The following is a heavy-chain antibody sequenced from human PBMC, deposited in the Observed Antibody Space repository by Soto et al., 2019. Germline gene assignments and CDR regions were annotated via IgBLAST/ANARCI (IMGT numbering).Heavy chain of an antibody. J-gene: IGHJ3*02. Sequence: SVKVSCKASGGTFSSYYISWVRQAPGQGLEWMGGIIPIFGTANYAQKFQGRVTITADESTSTAYMELSSLRSEDTAVYYCARGREVQRWTRLYAFDIWGQGTMVTVSS. CDR3: ARGREVQRWTRLYAFDI. CDR1: GGTFSSYY. V-gene: IGHV1-69*13. D-gene: IGHD1-26*01. CDR2: IIPIFGTA.